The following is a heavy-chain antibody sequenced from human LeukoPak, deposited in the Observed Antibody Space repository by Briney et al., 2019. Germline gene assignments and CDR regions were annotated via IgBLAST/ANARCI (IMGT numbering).Heavy chain of an antibody. CDR2: IYYSGST. J-gene: IGHJ4*02. V-gene: IGHV4-59*11. D-gene: IGHD1-26*01. CDR1: GGSLSTHH. CDR3: ARVNSGSYPFDY. Sequence: SETLSLTCVVSGGSLSTHHWSWTRQPPGKGLEWIGYIYYSGSTNYNPSLKSRVTISVDTSKNQFSLKLSSVTAADTAVYYCARVNSGSYPFDYWGQGTLVTVSS.